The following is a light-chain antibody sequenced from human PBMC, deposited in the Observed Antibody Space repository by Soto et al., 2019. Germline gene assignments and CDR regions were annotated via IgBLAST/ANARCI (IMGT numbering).Light chain of an antibody. Sequence: QSALTQPRSVSGSPGQSVTISCTGTSSDIGGYNYVSWYQRHPGKAPDLLIYQVTKRPSGIPDRFSGSKSGNTASLTVSGLQADDEADYYCSSYAGRNHLVFSGGTKLTVL. CDR1: SSDIGGYNY. V-gene: IGLV2-11*01. CDR2: QVT. J-gene: IGLJ3*02. CDR3: SSYAGRNHLV.